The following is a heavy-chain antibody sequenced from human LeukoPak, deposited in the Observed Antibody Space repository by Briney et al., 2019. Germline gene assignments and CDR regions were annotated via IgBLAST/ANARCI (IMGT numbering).Heavy chain of an antibody. CDR2: IYYSGST. V-gene: IGHV4-59*01. CDR3: ARQSGHYYY. J-gene: IGHJ4*02. D-gene: IGHD3-3*01. Sequence: SETLSLTCTVSGDSISNYYWSWIRQPPGKGLEWIGYIYYSGSTKYNPSLKGRVTISADTSKNQVSLKLSSVTAADTAVYFCARQSGHYYYWGQGTLVTVSS. CDR1: GDSISNYY.